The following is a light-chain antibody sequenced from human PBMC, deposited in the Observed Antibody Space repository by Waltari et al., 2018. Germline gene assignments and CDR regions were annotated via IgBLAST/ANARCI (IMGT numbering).Light chain of an antibody. CDR1: STNVRDYNL. V-gene: IGLV2-23*02. J-gene: IGLJ3*02. Sequence: QSALTQPVSVSGSPVQSVTIPCPGTSTNVRDYNLLSWFQHHPDQAPTLLIFYVSKRPSGVSNRFSGSKSGNTASLTISGLQTEDEADYYCCSYSTGGSWMFGGGTKLTVL. CDR3: CSYSTGGSWM. CDR2: YVS.